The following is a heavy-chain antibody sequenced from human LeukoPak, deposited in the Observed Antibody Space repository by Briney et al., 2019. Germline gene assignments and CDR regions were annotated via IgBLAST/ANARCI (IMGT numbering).Heavy chain of an antibody. CDR3: ARDTASWLVSEYFDL. J-gene: IGHJ2*01. CDR1: GFTFINYS. V-gene: IGHV3-21*01. D-gene: IGHD6-19*01. CDR2: IGTNGTYI. Sequence: TGGSLRLSCAASGFTFINYSINWVRQAPGKGLEWVSSIGTNGTYIFYADSVKGRFTISRDNAKNSVYLQMNSLRAEDTAVYYCARDTASWLVSEYFDLWGRGTLVTVSS.